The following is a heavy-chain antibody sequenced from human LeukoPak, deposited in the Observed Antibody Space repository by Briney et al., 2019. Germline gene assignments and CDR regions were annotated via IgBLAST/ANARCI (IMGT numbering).Heavy chain of an antibody. CDR1: GYSLPELS. CDR2: FYPEDGER. J-gene: IGHJ4*02. V-gene: IGHV1-24*01. Sequence: ASVKDSCKVSGYSLPELSKHRVRPAPGEGLEWMGGFYPEDGERKYAQKFQGRVSMTEDTSTDTAHMELSSLRSEDTAVYYCAADGGELLTFWGQGTSVTVSS. D-gene: IGHD1-26*01. CDR3: AADGGELLTF.